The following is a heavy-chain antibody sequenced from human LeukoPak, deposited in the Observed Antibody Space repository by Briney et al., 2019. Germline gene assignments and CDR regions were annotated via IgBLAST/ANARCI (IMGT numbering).Heavy chain of an antibody. CDR3: ARGVRSSTTDTAMVVGTMNWFDP. J-gene: IGHJ5*02. D-gene: IGHD5-18*01. CDR2: IYSDGTT. CDR1: GFNINYYY. Sequence: GGSLRLSCAASGFNINYYYMSWVRQSPGKGLEWVSVIYSDGTTYYTDSVKGRFTISRDSSKSTLYLQMTSLRAEDTAVYYCARGVRSSTTDTAMVVGTMNWFDPWGQGTLVTVSS. V-gene: IGHV3-66*01.